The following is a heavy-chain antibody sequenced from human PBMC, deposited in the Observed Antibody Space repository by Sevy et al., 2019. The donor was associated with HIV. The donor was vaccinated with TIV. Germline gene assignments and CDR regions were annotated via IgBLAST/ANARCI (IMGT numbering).Heavy chain of an antibody. CDR2: ISYDGCNK. V-gene: IGHV3-30*04. CDR3: ARAKTGAFDY. J-gene: IGHJ4*02. Sequence: GGSLRLSCAASGFTFSSYAMHWVRQAPGKGLEWVAVISYDGCNKYYADSVKGRFTISRDNSKNTLYLQMNSLRAEDTAVYYCARAKTGAFDYWGQGTLVTVSS. D-gene: IGHD1-1*01. CDR1: GFTFSSYA.